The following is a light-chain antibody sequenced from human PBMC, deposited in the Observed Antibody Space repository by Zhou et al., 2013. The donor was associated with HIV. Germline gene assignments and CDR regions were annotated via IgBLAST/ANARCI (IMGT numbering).Light chain of an antibody. V-gene: IGKV3D-15*01. J-gene: IGKJ3*01. Sequence: ETVMTQFPVTLSVSPGERASLSCRASQSIPTNLFAWYQQRPGQAPRLLMYGASNRPTGIPDRFSGSGSGTEFTLTVSSLQSEDFVTYYCQQYNNWPFTFGPGTKVDIK. CDR3: QQYNNWPFT. CDR1: QSIPTN. CDR2: GAS.